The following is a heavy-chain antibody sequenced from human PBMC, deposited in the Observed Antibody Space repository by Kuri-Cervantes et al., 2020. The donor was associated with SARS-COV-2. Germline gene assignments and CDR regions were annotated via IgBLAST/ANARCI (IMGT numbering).Heavy chain of an antibody. CDR2: ISYDGSNK. CDR1: GFTFSSYA. Sequence: GGSLRLSCAASGFTFSSYAMHWVRQAPGKGLEWVAVISYDGSNKYYADSVKGRFTISRDDSKNTLYLQMNSLRAEDTAVYYCARGKQQLVPHYFDYWDQGTLVTVSS. D-gene: IGHD6-13*01. CDR3: ARGKQQLVPHYFDY. V-gene: IGHV3-30*04. J-gene: IGHJ4*02.